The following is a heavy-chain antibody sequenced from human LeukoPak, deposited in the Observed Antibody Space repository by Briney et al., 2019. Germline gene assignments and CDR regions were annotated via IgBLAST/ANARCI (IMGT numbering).Heavy chain of an antibody. D-gene: IGHD3-22*01. J-gene: IGHJ4*02. V-gene: IGHV3-7*03. CDR1: GFTFSNYW. CDR3: AKAPVTSCRGAYCYPFDS. CDR2: IYLDGSRA. Sequence: GGSLRLSCAVSGFTFSNYWMSWARQSPGKGLEWVANIYLDGSRAYYVDSVKGRFTISRDNAKNSLFLQMNSLRAEDAAVYFCAKAPVTSCRGAYCYPFDSWGQGTLVTVSS.